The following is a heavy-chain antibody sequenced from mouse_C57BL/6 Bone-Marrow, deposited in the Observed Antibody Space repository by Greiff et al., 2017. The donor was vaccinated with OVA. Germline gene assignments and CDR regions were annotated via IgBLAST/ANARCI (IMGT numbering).Heavy chain of an antibody. Sequence: EVQLQESGGGLVQPGGSLKLSCVASGFTFSNYWMNWVRQSPEKGLEWVAQIRLKSDNYATHYAESVKGRFTISRDDSKSSVYLQMNNLRAEDTGIYYCTVYYDYDKGGWGQGTLVTVSA. CDR2: IRLKSDNYAT. V-gene: IGHV6-3*01. CDR1: GFTFSNYW. CDR3: TVYYDYDKGG. J-gene: IGHJ3*01. D-gene: IGHD2-4*01.